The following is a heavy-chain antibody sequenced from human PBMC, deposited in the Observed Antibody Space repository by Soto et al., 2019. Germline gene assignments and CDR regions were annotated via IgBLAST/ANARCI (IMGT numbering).Heavy chain of an antibody. CDR2: IDNDGIST. CDR1: GFNFRTSW. D-gene: IGHD2-2*01. Sequence: GGSLRLSCAASGFNFRTSWMHWVRHVPGKGLLWVSRIDNDGISTNYADSVRGRFTISRDNAKNTLYLQMNSLSVEDTAIYYCARDSALMPDGDLDYMDFLGKGTTVKVSS. CDR3: ARDSALMPDGDLDYMDF. J-gene: IGHJ6*03. V-gene: IGHV3-74*01.